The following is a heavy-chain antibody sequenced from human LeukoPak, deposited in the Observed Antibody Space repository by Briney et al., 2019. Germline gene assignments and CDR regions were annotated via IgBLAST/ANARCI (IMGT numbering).Heavy chain of an antibody. Sequence: NPSETLSLTCTVSGGSISSGGYYWSWIRQHPGKGLEWIGYIYYSGSTYYNPSLKSRVTISVDTSKNQFSLKLSSVTAADTAVYYCAREGIYYDSSGYYRYYFDYWGQGTLVTVSS. CDR3: AREGIYYDSSGYYRYYFDY. CDR2: IYYSGST. V-gene: IGHV4-31*03. J-gene: IGHJ4*02. CDR1: GGSISSGGYY. D-gene: IGHD3-22*01.